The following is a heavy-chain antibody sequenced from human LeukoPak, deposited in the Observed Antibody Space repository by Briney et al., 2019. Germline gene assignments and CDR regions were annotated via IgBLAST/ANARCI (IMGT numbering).Heavy chain of an antibody. CDR3: VTGRNSVFGY. J-gene: IGHJ4*02. CDR2: IYTGGST. CDR1: GFTVSSNY. D-gene: IGHD4-23*01. Sequence: GGSLRLSCVASGFTVSSNYMTWVRQAPGKGLEWVSVIYTGGSTYYADSVEGRFTISRDNSRNTLYLQMNSLRAEDTAVYYCVTGRNSVFGYWGQGTLVTVSS. V-gene: IGHV3-53*01.